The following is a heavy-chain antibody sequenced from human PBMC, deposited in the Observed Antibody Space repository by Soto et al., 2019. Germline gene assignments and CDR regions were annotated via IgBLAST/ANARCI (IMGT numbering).Heavy chain of an antibody. D-gene: IGHD6-13*01. J-gene: IGHJ2*01. CDR1: VSSGSVSTGVHY. CDR3: ARGYSTSWYWFDR. Sequence: QVQLQESGPGLVKPSETLSLTCTVSVSSGSVSTGVHYWSWIRQPPGKGLEWIGYSYYSGSTNYNPSPKSRVTMSVDTSKNQFSLKLTSVTAADTAVYYCARGYSTSWYWFDRWGRGTLVTVSS. V-gene: IGHV4-61*08. CDR2: SYYSGST.